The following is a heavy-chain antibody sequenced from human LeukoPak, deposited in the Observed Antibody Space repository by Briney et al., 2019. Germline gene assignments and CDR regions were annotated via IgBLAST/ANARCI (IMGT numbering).Heavy chain of an antibody. J-gene: IGHJ4*02. CDR3: ARRFYYDGHHDS. V-gene: IGHV4-59*08. CDR2: IYSTGST. Sequence: SETLSLTCTVSAASIRNNHWSWIRQPPGEGLEWIGYIYSTGSTSYNPSLKSRVTISVDTSKNQFSLNLTSVTAADAAVYYCARRFYYDGHHDSWGQGTLVTVSS. CDR1: AASIRNNH. D-gene: IGHD3-22*01.